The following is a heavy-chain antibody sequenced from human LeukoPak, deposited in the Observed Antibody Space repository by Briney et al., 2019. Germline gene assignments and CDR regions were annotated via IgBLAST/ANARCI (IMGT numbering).Heavy chain of an antibody. CDR2: IYTSGST. Sequence: SETLSLTSTVSGGSISSGSYYWSWIRQPAGKGLEWIGRIYTSGSTNYNPSLKSRVTISVDTSKNQFSLKLSSVTAADTAVYYCARDRRDFWSGYYQVDYWGQGTLVTVSS. V-gene: IGHV4-61*02. CDR3: ARDRRDFWSGYYQVDY. J-gene: IGHJ4*02. D-gene: IGHD3-3*01. CDR1: GGSISSGSYY.